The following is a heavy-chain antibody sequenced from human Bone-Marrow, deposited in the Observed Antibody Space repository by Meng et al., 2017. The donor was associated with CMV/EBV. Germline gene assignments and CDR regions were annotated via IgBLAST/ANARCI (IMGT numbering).Heavy chain of an antibody. CDR1: GGSISSTNYY. CDR3: ATLSRGSSQIFDY. Sequence: SETLSLTCTVSGGSISSTNYYWAWIRQSPGKGLEWIGSIFYSGSTYYNPSLKSRVTISVDTSKNQFSLKLTSVTAADTAVYYCATLSRGSSQIFDYWGQETLVTGSS. J-gene: IGHJ4*02. CDR2: IFYSGST. D-gene: IGHD6-6*01. V-gene: IGHV4-39*01.